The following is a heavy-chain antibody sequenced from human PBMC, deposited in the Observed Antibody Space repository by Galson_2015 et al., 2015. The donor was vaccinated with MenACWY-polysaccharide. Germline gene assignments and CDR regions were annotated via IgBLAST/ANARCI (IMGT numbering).Heavy chain of an antibody. CDR1: GFTFSSHG. Sequence: SLRLSCAASGFTFSSHGMHWVRQAPGKGLEWVAVIWYDGSNKYYADSVKGRFTFSRDHSKNTLYLQMNSLRAEDTAVYYCVRDRSMAYFDFWGQGTLVTVSS. D-gene: IGHD2/OR15-2a*01. J-gene: IGHJ4*02. V-gene: IGHV3-33*01. CDR2: IWYDGSNK. CDR3: VRDRSMAYFDF.